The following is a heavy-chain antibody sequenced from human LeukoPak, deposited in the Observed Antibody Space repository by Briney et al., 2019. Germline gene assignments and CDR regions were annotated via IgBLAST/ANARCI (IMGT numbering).Heavy chain of an antibody. CDR2: IYYSGST. CDR3: AREYCSTTNCYKGSLLFEP. V-gene: IGHV4-59*01. D-gene: IGHD2-2*02. J-gene: IGHJ5*02. Sequence: SETLSLTCTVSGGSISSYYWSWIRQPPGKGLEWIGYIYYSGSTNYNPSLKSRVTISVDTSKNQFSLKLSSVTAADTAVYYCAREYCSTTNCYKGSLLFEPWGQGTLVTVSS. CDR1: GGSISSYY.